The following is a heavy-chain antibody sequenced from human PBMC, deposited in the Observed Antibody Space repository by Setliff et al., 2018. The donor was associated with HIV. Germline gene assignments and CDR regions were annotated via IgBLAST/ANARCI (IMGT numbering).Heavy chain of an antibody. CDR1: GGSISSRNW. Sequence: PSETLSLTCAVSGGSISSRNWWSWVRQPPGKGLGWIGEIYHSGSTNYNPSLKSRVTISVDKSKNQFSLKLSSVTAADTAVYYCARQKKYRATKTGDFDSWGQGTLVTVSS. CDR3: ARQKKYRATKTGDFDS. CDR2: IYHSGST. V-gene: IGHV4-4*02. J-gene: IGHJ4*02. D-gene: IGHD7-27*01.